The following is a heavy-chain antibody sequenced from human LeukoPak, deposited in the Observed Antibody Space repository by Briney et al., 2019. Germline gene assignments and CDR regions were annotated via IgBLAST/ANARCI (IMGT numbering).Heavy chain of an antibody. CDR3: AKRSVYDSSGYSPFGY. Sequence: GGSLRLSCAASGFTFSSYAMSWVRQAPGKGLEWVSAISGSGGSTYYADSVKGRFTISRDNSKNTLYLQMSSLRAEDTAVYYCAKRSVYDSSGYSPFGYWGQGTLVTVS. CDR2: ISGSGGST. V-gene: IGHV3-23*01. D-gene: IGHD3-22*01. J-gene: IGHJ4*02. CDR1: GFTFSSYA.